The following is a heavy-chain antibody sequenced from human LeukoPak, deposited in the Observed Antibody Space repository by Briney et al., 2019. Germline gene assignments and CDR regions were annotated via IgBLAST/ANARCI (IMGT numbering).Heavy chain of an antibody. V-gene: IGHV1-8*01. CDR2: MNPNSGNT. D-gene: IGHD2-2*01. Sequence: ASVKVSCKASGYTFTSYDINWVRQATGQGVEWMGWMNPNSGNTGYAQKFQGRVTMTRNTSIRTAYMELSSMRSEDTAVYYCARGVYLRGLYCSSTSCYPTNWFDPWGQGTLVTVSS. CDR3: ARGVYLRGLYCSSTSCYPTNWFDP. CDR1: GYTFTSYD. J-gene: IGHJ5*02.